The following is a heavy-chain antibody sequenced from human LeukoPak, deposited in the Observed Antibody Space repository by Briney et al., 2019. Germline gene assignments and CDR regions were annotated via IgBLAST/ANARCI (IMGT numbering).Heavy chain of an antibody. Sequence: GGSLILSCAASGFTFSSYAMHWVRQAPGKGLEWVAVISYDGSNKYYADSVKGRFTISRDNSKNTLYLQMNSLRAEDTAVYYCVRWGDYGGGYWGQGTLVTVSS. D-gene: IGHD4-23*01. CDR1: GFTFSSYA. V-gene: IGHV3-30-3*01. CDR3: VRWGDYGGGY. CDR2: ISYDGSNK. J-gene: IGHJ4*02.